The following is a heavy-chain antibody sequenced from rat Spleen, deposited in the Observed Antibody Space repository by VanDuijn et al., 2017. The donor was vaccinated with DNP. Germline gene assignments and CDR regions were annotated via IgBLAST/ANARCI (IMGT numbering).Heavy chain of an antibody. D-gene: IGHD1-10*01. CDR3: ITFEGRNA. V-gene: IGHV5S13*01. CDR2: ISAGGGNS. J-gene: IGHJ4*01. CDR1: RFTISDYG. Sequence: EVKLVESGGGLVQPGRSLKLSCEVSRFTISDYGMAWVRQAPTKGLEWVASISAGGGNSNYRDSVKGRFTVSRDNARNTLYLQMDSLRSEDTATYYCITFEGRNAWGQGTSVTVSS.